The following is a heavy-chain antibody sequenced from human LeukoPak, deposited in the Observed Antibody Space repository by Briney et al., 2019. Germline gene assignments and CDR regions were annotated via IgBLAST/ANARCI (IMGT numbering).Heavy chain of an antibody. Sequence: KPSETLSLTCTVSGGSISSYYWSWIRQPPGKGLERIGYIYYSGSTNYNPSLKSRVTISVDTSKNQFSLKLSSVTAADTAVYYCARASVVVVAATQGGPYYYYYYGMDVWGQGTTVTVSS. J-gene: IGHJ6*02. CDR2: IYYSGST. CDR3: ARASVVVVAATQGGPYYYYYYGMDV. V-gene: IGHV4-59*01. D-gene: IGHD2-15*01. CDR1: GGSISSYY.